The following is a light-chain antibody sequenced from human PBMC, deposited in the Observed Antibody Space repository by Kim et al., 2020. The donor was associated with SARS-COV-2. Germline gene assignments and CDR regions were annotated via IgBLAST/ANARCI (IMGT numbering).Light chain of an antibody. CDR2: AAS. CDR1: QSISTH. V-gene: IGKV1-39*01. Sequence: DILMTQSPSSLSASIGDSVTFTCRASQSISTHVHWYQQKPGKAPELLIYAASTLHDGVPSRFIGDGSGTYFTLTINGLQPEDFATYYCQQTYTSLQITFGQGTRLEIK. CDR3: QQTYTSLQIT. J-gene: IGKJ5*01.